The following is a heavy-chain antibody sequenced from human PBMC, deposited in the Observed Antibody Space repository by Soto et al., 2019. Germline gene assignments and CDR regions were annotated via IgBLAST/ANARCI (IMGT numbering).Heavy chain of an antibody. Sequence: GGSLRLSCAASGFTFSSYAMSWVRQAPGKGLEWVSAISGSGGSTYYADSVKGRFTISRDNSKNTLYLQMNSLRAEDTAVYYCAKGGRHIVVVPHDWFDPWGQGTLVTVSS. CDR3: AKGGRHIVVVPHDWFDP. J-gene: IGHJ5*02. V-gene: IGHV3-23*01. D-gene: IGHD2-15*01. CDR2: ISGSGGST. CDR1: GFTFSSYA.